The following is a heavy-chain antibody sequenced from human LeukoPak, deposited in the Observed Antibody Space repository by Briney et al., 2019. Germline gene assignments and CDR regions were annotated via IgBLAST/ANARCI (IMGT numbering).Heavy chain of an antibody. V-gene: IGHV1-18*01. D-gene: IGHD3-16*01. Sequence: ASVKVSCKASGYTFTDYYMHWVRQAPGQGLEWMGWISAYNGNTNYAQKLQGRVTMTTDTSTSTAYMELRSLRSDDTAVYYCARRLGIYAEYYFDYWGQGTLVTVSS. CDR3: ARRLGIYAEYYFDY. CDR2: ISAYNGNT. CDR1: GYTFTDYY. J-gene: IGHJ4*02.